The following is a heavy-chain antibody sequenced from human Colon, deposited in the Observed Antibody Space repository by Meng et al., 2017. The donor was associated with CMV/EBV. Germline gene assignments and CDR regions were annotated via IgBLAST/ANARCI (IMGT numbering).Heavy chain of an antibody. CDR3: ARLGEYSLKD. V-gene: IGHV3-23*01. Sequence: GESLKISCTASGFTFINYDMTWVRQAPGKGLEWVSAISGSGHITVYVDSVKGRFTISRDNAKTSLYLQMDSLTVEDTALYYCARLGEYSLKDWGQGTLVTVSS. CDR2: ISGSGHIT. D-gene: IGHD3-16*01. J-gene: IGHJ4*02. CDR1: GFTFINYD.